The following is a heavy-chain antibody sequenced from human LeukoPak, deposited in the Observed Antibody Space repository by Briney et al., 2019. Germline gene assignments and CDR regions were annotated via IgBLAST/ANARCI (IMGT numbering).Heavy chain of an antibody. V-gene: IGHV4-34*01. D-gene: IGHD6-19*01. Sequence: SETLSLTCAVYGRSFSGYYWSWIRQPPGKGLEWIGEINHSGSTNYNPSLKSRVTISVDTSKNQFSLKLSSVTAADTAVYYCASKAVAGDFDYWGQGTLVTVSS. CDR3: ASKAVAGDFDY. CDR2: INHSGST. J-gene: IGHJ4*02. CDR1: GRSFSGYY.